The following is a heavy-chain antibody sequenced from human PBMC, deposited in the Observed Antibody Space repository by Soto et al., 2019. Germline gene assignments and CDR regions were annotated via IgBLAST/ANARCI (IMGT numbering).Heavy chain of an antibody. Sequence: GGSLRLSCAASGFTFDDYAMHWVRQAPGKGLEWVSGISWNSGSIGYADSVKGRFTISRDNAKNTLYLQMNSLRAEDTVVYYCARGPFYGSSWGQGTLVTVSS. J-gene: IGHJ4*02. D-gene: IGHD6-13*01. V-gene: IGHV3-9*01. CDR1: GFTFDDYA. CDR2: ISWNSGSI. CDR3: ARGPFYGSS.